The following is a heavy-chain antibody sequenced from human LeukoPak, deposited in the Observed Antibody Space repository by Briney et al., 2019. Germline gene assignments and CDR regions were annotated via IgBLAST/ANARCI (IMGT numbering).Heavy chain of an antibody. V-gene: IGHV3-23*01. CDR2: ISGSGGST. Sequence: TGGSLRLSCVASGFTFSNYAMSWVRQAPGKGLEWVSAISGSGGSTYCADSVKGRFTISRDNSKNTLYLQMNSLRAEDTAVYYCAKVNAGSAKDTAMVTGNWFDPWGQGTLVTVSS. CDR3: AKVNAGSAKDTAMVTGNWFDP. J-gene: IGHJ5*02. D-gene: IGHD5-18*01. CDR1: GFTFSNYA.